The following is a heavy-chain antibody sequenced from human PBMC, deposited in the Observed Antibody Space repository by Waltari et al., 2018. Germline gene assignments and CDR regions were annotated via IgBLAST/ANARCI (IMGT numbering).Heavy chain of an antibody. V-gene: IGHV4-31*03. CDR1: GGSIRSVGYY. D-gene: IGHD3-16*02. J-gene: IGHJ4*02. CDR2: IYYSGST. Sequence: QVQLQESGPGLVKPSPTLSLTCTVSGGSIRSVGYYWSWISQHPGKGLEWIGYIYYSGSTYYNPSLKSRVTISVDTSKNQFSLKLSSVTAADTAVYYCARDYVWGSYRTFDYWGQGTLVTVSS. CDR3: ARDYVWGSYRTFDY.